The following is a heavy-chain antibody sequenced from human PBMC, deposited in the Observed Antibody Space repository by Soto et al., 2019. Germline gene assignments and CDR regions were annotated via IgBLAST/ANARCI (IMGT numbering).Heavy chain of an antibody. Sequence: LRXSCAASGFTFSSYSMNWVRQAPGKGLEWVSYISSSSSTIYYADSVKGRFTISRDNTKNSLYLQMNSLRAEDTAVYYCVGATVTTYYYYMDVWGKGTTVTVSS. D-gene: IGHD4-17*01. CDR3: VGATVTTYYYYMDV. CDR1: GFTFSSYS. J-gene: IGHJ6*03. CDR2: ISSSSSTI. V-gene: IGHV3-48*01.